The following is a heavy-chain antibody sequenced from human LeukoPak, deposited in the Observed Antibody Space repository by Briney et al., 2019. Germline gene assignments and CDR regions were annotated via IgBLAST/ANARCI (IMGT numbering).Heavy chain of an antibody. CDR2: IYYSGST. Sequence: KPSETLSLTCTVSGGSISSYYWSWIRQPPGKGLEWIGYIYYSGSTNYNPSLKSRVTISVDTSKNQFSLKLSSVTAADTAVYYCARSITIFGGFDYWGQGTLVTVSS. CDR1: GGSISSYY. V-gene: IGHV4-59*01. J-gene: IGHJ4*02. CDR3: ARSITIFGGFDY. D-gene: IGHD3-3*01.